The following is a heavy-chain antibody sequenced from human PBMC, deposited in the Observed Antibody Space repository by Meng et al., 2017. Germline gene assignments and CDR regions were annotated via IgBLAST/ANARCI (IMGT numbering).Heavy chain of an antibody. CDR3: ATDHPFGPNAFDI. CDR1: GYTLTELS. D-gene: IGHD3-16*01. V-gene: IGHV1-24*01. CDR2: LDPEDGET. J-gene: IGHJ3*02. Sequence: ASVKVSCKVSGYTLTELSMHWVRQAPGKGLEWMGGLDPEDGETIYAQKFQGRVTMTEDTSTDTAYMELSSLRSEDTAVYYCATDHPFGPNAFDIWGQGTMVTVSS.